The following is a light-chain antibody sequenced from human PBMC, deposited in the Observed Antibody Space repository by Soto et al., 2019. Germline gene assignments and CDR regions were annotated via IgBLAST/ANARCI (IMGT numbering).Light chain of an antibody. J-gene: IGKJ1*01. CDR2: DAS. V-gene: IGKV1-5*01. CDR1: QSISSW. Sequence: DIPMTQSPSALSASVGDRVTITCRASQSISSWLAWYQQKPGKAPRLLIYDASYLERGVPSRFSGSGSGTEFTLTSSDLQPDDLATYYCQQYNNFWTFGPGTKVEI. CDR3: QQYNNFWT.